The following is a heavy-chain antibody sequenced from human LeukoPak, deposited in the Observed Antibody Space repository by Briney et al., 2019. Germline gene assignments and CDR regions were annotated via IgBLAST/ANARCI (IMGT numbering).Heavy chain of an antibody. V-gene: IGHV3-33*01. CDR1: GFTFSSYG. J-gene: IGHJ4*02. D-gene: IGHD1-26*01. CDR2: IWYDGSNK. CDR3: ARTKEWELLGGFDY. Sequence: PGGSLRPSCAASGFTFSSYGMHWVRQAPGKGLEWVAVIWYDGSNKYYADSVKGRFTISRDNSKNTLYLQMNSLRAEDTAVYYCARTKEWELLGGFDYWGQGTLVTVSS.